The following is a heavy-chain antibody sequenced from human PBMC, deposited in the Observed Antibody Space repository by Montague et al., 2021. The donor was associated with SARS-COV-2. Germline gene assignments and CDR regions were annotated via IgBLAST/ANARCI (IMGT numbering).Heavy chain of an antibody. CDR3: ARTTYCDLASIYYYVMDV. CDR1: GGSINNYY. D-gene: IGHD2-21*01. CDR2: IYYRGST. J-gene: IGHJ6*02. Sequence: SETLSLTCTVSGGSINNYYWSWIRQPPGRGLEWIGYIYYRGSTEYSPYLTRRVTMSIDTSTNQFSLSLNSVTAAATAVYLCARTTYCDLASIYYYVMDVWGQGTTVTVSS. V-gene: IGHV4-59*08.